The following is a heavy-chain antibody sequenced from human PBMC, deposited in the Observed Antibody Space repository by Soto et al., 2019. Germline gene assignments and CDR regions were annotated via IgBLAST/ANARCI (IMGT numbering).Heavy chain of an antibody. D-gene: IGHD3-22*01. V-gene: IGHV1-3*01. CDR2: INPGEGHS. CDR3: ARVMDYDDGGGYYPLGPLGY. CDR1: GYIFSTYV. Sequence: ASVKVSCKASGYIFSTYVLHWVRQAPGQRLEWMGWINPGEGHSRYSQTFQGRLTITRDTSASIVYMYLSSLSSQDTAVYYCARVMDYDDGGGYYPLGPLGYWGLGTLVTVSS. J-gene: IGHJ1*01.